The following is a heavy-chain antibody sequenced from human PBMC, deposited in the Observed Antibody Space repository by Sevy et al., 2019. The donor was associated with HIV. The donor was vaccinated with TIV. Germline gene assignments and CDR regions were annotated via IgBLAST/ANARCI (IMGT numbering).Heavy chain of an antibody. CDR2: ISSNGDNA. CDR1: GFTFRTYA. D-gene: IGHD1-26*01. CDR3: ARGPEWELTSFLSH. Sequence: GGSRLSCAASGFTFRTYAFHWVRQTPGRGLEWIGLISSNGDNAFYANSVRGRFTISRDNSMNTLYLQMTSLTPDDTAVYYCARGPEWELTSFLSHWGQGTLVTVSS. V-gene: IGHV3-30-3*01. J-gene: IGHJ4*02.